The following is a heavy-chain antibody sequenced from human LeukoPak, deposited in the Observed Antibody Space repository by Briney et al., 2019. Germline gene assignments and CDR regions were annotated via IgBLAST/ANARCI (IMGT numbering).Heavy chain of an antibody. CDR3: AGRRVLDASFDY. D-gene: IGHD3-16*01. Sequence: PGGSLRLSCAASGFTFSDYYMSWIRQAPGKGLEWASYISSSGSTIYYADSVKGRFTISRDNSKNTLFLQMNRLRAEDTAVYYCAGRRVLDASFDYWGQGTLVTVSS. CDR1: GFTFSDYY. V-gene: IGHV3-11*04. CDR2: ISSSGSTI. J-gene: IGHJ4*02.